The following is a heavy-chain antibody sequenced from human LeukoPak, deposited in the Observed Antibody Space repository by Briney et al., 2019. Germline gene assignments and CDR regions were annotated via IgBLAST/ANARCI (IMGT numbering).Heavy chain of an antibody. CDR2: ISYDGSNK. V-gene: IGHV3-30-3*01. Sequence: GGSLRLSCAASGFTFSSYAMHWVRQAPGKGLEWVAVISYDGSNKYYADSVKGRFTISRDNSKNTLYLQMNSLRAEDTAVYYCAKLGYGDPTGFDYWGQGTLVTVSS. CDR3: AKLGYGDPTGFDY. CDR1: GFTFSSYA. J-gene: IGHJ4*02. D-gene: IGHD4-17*01.